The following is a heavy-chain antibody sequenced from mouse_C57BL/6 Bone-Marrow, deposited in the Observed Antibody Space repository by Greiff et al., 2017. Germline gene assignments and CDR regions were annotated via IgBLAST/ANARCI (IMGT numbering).Heavy chain of an antibody. CDR1: GYTFTSYW. J-gene: IGHJ2*01. D-gene: IGHD2-14*01. CDR2: IDPSDSYT. V-gene: IGHV1-69*01. CDR3: SRTPGVRLDY. Sequence: QVQLQQPGAELVMPGASVKLSCKASGYTFTSYWMHWVKQRPGQGLEWIGEIDPSDSYTNYNQNFKGKSTMTVDKSSSTADMQLSSLTSEDSAGYYCSRTPGVRLDYWGQGTTLTVSS.